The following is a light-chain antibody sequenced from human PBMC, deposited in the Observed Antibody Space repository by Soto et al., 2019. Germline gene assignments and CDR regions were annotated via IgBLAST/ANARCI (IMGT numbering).Light chain of an antibody. CDR3: QQYVNWPLT. J-gene: IGKJ4*01. CDR2: GAS. Sequence: EKVMTQSPATLSVSPGERATLSCRASQSVGSYLAWYQQKPGQAPSLLIYGASTRAAGIPARFSGSGSGTEFSLTISTLQSEDFGVYYCQQYVNWPLTFGGGTRVEIK. CDR1: QSVGSY. V-gene: IGKV3-15*01.